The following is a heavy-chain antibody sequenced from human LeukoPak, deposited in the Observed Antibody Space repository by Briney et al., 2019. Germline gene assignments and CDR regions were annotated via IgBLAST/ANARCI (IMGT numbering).Heavy chain of an antibody. D-gene: IGHD5-12*01. V-gene: IGHV3-23*01. CDR1: GFTFSSYA. J-gene: IGHJ4*02. Sequence: PGASLRLSCAASGFTFSSYAMSWVRQAPGKGLEWVSAISGSGGSTYYADSVKGRFAISRDNSKNTLYLQMNSLRAEDTAVYYCAKRAGGYSGYGPLVSDYWGQGTLVTVSS. CDR2: ISGSGGST. CDR3: AKRAGGYSGYGPLVSDY.